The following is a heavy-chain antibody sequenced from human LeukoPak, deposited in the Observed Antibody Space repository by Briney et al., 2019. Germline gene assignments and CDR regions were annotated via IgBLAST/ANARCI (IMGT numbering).Heavy chain of an antibody. CDR2: IIHSGST. CDR1: GGSFSGYY. D-gene: IGHD2-8*01. V-gene: IGHV4-34*01. J-gene: IGHJ4*02. Sequence: NPSETLSLTCAVYGGSFSGYYWSWIRQPPGKGLEWIGEIIHSGSTNYNPSLKSRVTISVDTSKNQFSLKLSSVTAADTAVYYCARGPMVYATKTRAWYYFDYWGQGTLVTVSS. CDR3: ARGPMVYATKTRAWYYFDY.